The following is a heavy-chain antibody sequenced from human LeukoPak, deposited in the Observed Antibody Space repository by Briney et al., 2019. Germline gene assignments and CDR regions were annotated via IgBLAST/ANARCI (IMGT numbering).Heavy chain of an antibody. CDR2: INLSGST. V-gene: IGHV4-34*01. CDR1: GGSFSGYY. Sequence: NPSETLSLTCAVSGGSFSGYYWSWIRQPPGKGLEWIGEINLSGSTSYNPSLKSRVTISEDTSKNQFSLKLTSVTAADTAVYYCARVMVVVAAIIFDSWGQGTLVTVSS. D-gene: IGHD2-21*02. J-gene: IGHJ5*01. CDR3: ARVMVVVAAIIFDS.